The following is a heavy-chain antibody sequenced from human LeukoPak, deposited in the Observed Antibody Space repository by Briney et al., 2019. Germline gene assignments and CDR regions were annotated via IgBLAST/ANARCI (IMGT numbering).Heavy chain of an antibody. CDR3: ARGYGSSGNEKIFDY. CDR2: IESDGSTT. J-gene: IGHJ4*02. D-gene: IGHD6-19*01. Sequence: GGSLRLSCAASGFTFSSYWMHWVRQAPGKGLVWVSRIESDGSTTSYADSVKGRFTISRDNAKNTLYLQMNSLRAEDTAVYYCARGYGSSGNEKIFDYWGQGTLVTVSA. CDR1: GFTFSSYW. V-gene: IGHV3-74*01.